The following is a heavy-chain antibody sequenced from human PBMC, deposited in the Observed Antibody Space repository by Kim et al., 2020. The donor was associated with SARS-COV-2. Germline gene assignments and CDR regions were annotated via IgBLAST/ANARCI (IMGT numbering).Heavy chain of an antibody. Sequence: GGSLRLSCAASGLAFSDYAMTWVRQAPGKGLEWVSAISGSGVGTYYADSVKGRFTISRDNSRNTLYLQMNSLRVEDTAVYYCAKGLMNGRGYYYYGIDVWGQGTTVTVSS. CDR2: ISGSGVGT. D-gene: IGHD3-16*01. J-gene: IGHJ6*02. CDR3: AKGLMNGRGYYYYGIDV. V-gene: IGHV3-23*01. CDR1: GLAFSDYA.